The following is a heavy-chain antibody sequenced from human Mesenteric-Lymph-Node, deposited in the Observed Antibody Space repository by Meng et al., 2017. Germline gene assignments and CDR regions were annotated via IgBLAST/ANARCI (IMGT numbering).Heavy chain of an antibody. V-gene: IGHV3-30*04. CDR3: ARVRRETLVDIVATGAFDI. J-gene: IGHJ3*02. D-gene: IGHD5-12*01. Sequence: GGSLRLSCAASGFTFSSYAMHWVRQAPGKGLEWVAVISYDGSNKYYADSVKGRFTISRDNSKNTLYLQMNSLRAEDTAVYYCARVRRETLVDIVATGAFDIWGQGTMVTVSS. CDR2: ISYDGSNK. CDR1: GFTFSSYA.